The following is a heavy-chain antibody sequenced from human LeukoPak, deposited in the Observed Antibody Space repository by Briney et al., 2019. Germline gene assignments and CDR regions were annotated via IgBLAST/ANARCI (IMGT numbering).Heavy chain of an antibody. CDR1: GFTFSSYG. V-gene: IGHV3-30*02. Sequence: GRSLRLSCAASGFTFSSYGIHWVRQAPGKGLEWVAFIRYDGSNKYYADSVKGRFTISRDNSKNTLYLQMNSLRTEDTAVFYCAKDGRQRKTYYYASGSANAFDIWGQGTMVTVSS. CDR2: IRYDGSNK. J-gene: IGHJ3*02. D-gene: IGHD3-10*01. CDR3: AKDGRQRKTYYYASGSANAFDI.